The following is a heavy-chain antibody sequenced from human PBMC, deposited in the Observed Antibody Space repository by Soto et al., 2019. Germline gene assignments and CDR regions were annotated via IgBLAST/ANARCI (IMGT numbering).Heavy chain of an antibody. D-gene: IGHD2-2*01. Sequence: SLKGSCKASCYTFSNYGITWVRQAPGQGLEWMGWITASNGNANYAREIQGRLTLTRDTSTNTASMELRSLRSDDTAVYYCARGASCSSTSCYDNFHYGLAVWGQGTTVTVSS. V-gene: IGHV1-18*01. J-gene: IGHJ6*02. CDR3: ARGASCSSTSCYDNFHYGLAV. CDR2: ITASNGNA. CDR1: CYTFSNYG.